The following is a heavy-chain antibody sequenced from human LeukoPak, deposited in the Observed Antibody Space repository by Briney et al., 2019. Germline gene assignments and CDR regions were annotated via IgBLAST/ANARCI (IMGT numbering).Heavy chain of an antibody. Sequence: PGGSLRLSCGASGFTFSNYGMLWVRQAPGKGLEWVAFIRYDGNNKLYADPMKGRFTISRDSSKNTLYLHINSLRAEDTAVYYCVKDNPLDYWGQGTLVIVSS. CDR3: VKDNPLDY. D-gene: IGHD1-14*01. CDR1: GFTFSNYG. CDR2: IRYDGNNK. V-gene: IGHV3-30*02. J-gene: IGHJ4*02.